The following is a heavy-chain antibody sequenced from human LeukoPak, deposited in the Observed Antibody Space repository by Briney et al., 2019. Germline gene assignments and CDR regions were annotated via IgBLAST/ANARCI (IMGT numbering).Heavy chain of an antibody. J-gene: IGHJ4*02. Sequence: GGSLRLSCAASGFSFSLYAMNWVRQAPGKGLEWISYINSGGDDIHYAASVRGRFTISRDDAGNTLFLQLSSLRAEDTAVYYCARDAIQPGLIDDWGQGTLVTVSS. CDR2: INSGGDDI. CDR3: ARDAIQPGLIDD. V-gene: IGHV3-21*05. CDR1: GFSFSLYA. D-gene: IGHD2-2*01.